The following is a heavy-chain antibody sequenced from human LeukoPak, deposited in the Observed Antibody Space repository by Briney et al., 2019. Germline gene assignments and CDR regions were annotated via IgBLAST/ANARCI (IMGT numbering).Heavy chain of an antibody. CDR1: GFTFSSYA. CDR2: ISYDGSNK. V-gene: IGHV3-30*04. D-gene: IGHD3-22*01. CDR3: ARETSSGYYFGWYYFDY. Sequence: PGGSLRLSCAASGFTFSSYAMHWVRQAPGKGLEGVAVISYDGSNKYYADSVKGRFTISRDNSKNTLYLQMNSLRAEDTAVYYCARETSSGYYFGWYYFDYWGQGTLVTVSS. J-gene: IGHJ4*02.